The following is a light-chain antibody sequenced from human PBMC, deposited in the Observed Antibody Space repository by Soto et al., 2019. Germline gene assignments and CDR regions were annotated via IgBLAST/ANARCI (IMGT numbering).Light chain of an antibody. CDR2: DAS. V-gene: IGKV3-11*01. J-gene: IGKJ4*01. CDR3: QQRSNWPLT. Sequence: EIVLTQSPATLSLSPGEKATLSCRASQNVSSYLAWYQQKPGQAPRLLIYDASNRATGIPARFSGSGSGTDFTLTISSLEPEDFAVYYCQQRSNWPLTFGGGTRWIS. CDR1: QNVSSY.